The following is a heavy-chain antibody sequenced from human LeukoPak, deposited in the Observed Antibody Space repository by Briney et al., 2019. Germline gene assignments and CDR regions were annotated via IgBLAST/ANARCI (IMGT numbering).Heavy chain of an antibody. V-gene: IGHV3-23*01. J-gene: IGHJ4*02. CDR2: ISGSGGST. Sequence: GGSLRLSCAASGFTFSTYGMSWVRQAPGKGLEWVSTISGSGGSTYYADSVKGRLTISRDNSKNTLYLQMNSLRAEDTAIYYCARDLSGSGSADYWGQGTLVTVSS. CDR1: GFTFSTYG. D-gene: IGHD3-10*01. CDR3: ARDLSGSGSADY.